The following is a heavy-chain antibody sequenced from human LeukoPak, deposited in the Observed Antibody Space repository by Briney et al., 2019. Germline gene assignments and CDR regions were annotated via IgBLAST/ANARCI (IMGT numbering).Heavy chain of an antibody. D-gene: IGHD1-26*01. V-gene: IGHV1-2*02. CDR3: ARDRIVGASPY. CDR2: INPNSGGT. J-gene: IGHJ4*02. CDR1: GYTFTGYY. Sequence: ASVTVSCTASGYTFTGYYMHWARQAPGQGLEWMGWINPNSGGTNYAQKFQGRVTMTRDTSISTAYMELSRLRSDDTAVYYCARDRIVGASPYWGQGTLVTVSS.